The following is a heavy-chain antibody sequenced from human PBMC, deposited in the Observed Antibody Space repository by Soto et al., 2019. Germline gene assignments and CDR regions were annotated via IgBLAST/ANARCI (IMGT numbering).Heavy chain of an antibody. D-gene: IGHD3-3*01. J-gene: IGHJ6*02. CDR2: ISGSGTTI. V-gene: IGHV3-48*03. CDR1: GFTFSGYE. Sequence: SLIISCAASGFTFSGYEMNWVRQAPGKGLEWISYISGSGTTIYYADSVKGRFTISRDNAKKSLYLQMNSLRAEDTAVYYCAREVTVFGVIIPTPMDVWGQGTTVTVYS. CDR3: AREVTVFGVIIPTPMDV.